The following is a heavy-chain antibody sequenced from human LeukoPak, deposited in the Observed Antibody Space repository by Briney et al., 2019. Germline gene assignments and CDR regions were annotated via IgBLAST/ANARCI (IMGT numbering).Heavy chain of an antibody. CDR3: ASISSGGDAANWFDP. J-gene: IGHJ5*02. V-gene: IGHV4-61*02. CDR2: IYTSGST. Sequence: SETLSLTCTVSGGSIGSGTYYWSWIRQPAGKGLEWIGRIYTSGSTKYNPSLKSRVTISVDTSKNQFSLKLSSVTAADTAVYYCASISSGGDAANWFDPWGQGTLVTVSS. D-gene: IGHD2-21*02. CDR1: GGSIGSGTYY.